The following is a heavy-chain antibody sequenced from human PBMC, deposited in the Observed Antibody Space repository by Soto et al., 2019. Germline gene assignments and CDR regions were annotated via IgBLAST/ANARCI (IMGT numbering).Heavy chain of an antibody. Sequence: QVQLQESGPGLVKPSQTLSLTCTVSGGSISSGGYYWSWIRQHPGKGLEWIGYIYYSGSTYYNPSLKSRVTIAVDTSKNQFSLKLSSVTAADTAVYYCARDKRELVRGDAFDIWGQGTMVTVSS. V-gene: IGHV4-31*03. J-gene: IGHJ3*02. CDR1: GGSISSGGYY. D-gene: IGHD1-26*01. CDR2: IYYSGST. CDR3: ARDKRELVRGDAFDI.